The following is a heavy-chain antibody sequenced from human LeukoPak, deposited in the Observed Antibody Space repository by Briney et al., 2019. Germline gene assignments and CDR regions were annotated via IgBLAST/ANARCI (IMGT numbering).Heavy chain of an antibody. CDR2: IFGSGGSA. J-gene: IGHJ4*02. CDR3: GKTTTGYSSGRYPGWPVDY. Sequence: GGSLRLSCEASGFTFNSYAMYWVRQAPGQGLEWVAGIFGSGGSAHYADSVKGRFTISRDNSKNTVYLQMDSLRVEDTAVYYCGKTTTGYSSGRYPGWPVDYWGQGTLVTVSS. CDR1: GFTFNSYA. V-gene: IGHV3-23*01. D-gene: IGHD6-19*01.